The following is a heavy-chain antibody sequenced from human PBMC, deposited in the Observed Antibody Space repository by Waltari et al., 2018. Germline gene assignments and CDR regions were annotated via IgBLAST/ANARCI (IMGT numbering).Heavy chain of an antibody. CDR3: ARPVDTPWPPH. CDR2: IKQDGSEK. J-gene: IGHJ4*02. CDR1: GFTFSSYW. Sequence: EVQLVESGGGLVQPGGSLRLSCAASGFTFSSYWMSWVRQAPGKGLEWVANIKQDGSEKDYVDSVKGRFTISRDNAKNSLYLQMNSLRAEDTAVYYCARPVDTPWPPHWGQGTLVTVSS. D-gene: IGHD2-2*02. V-gene: IGHV3-7*01.